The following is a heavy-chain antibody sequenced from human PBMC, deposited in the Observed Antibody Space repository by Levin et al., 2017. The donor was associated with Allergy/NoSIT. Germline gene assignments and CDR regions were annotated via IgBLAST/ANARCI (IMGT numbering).Heavy chain of an antibody. CDR2: IWYDGSNK. CDR1: GFTFSSYG. V-gene: IGHV3-33*01. Sequence: LSLTCAASGFTFSSYGMHWVRQAPGKGLEWVAVIWYDGSNKYYADSVKGRFTISRDNSKNTLYLQMNSLRADDTAVYYCARDRGGQGDCTNGVCYHYYYYGMDVWGQGTTVTVSS. D-gene: IGHD2-8*01. J-gene: IGHJ6*02. CDR3: ARDRGGQGDCTNGVCYHYYYYGMDV.